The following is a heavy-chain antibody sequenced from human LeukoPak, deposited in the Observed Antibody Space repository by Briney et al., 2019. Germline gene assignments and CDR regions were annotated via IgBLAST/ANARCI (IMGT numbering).Heavy chain of an antibody. CDR1: RYTFTGYY. Sequence: ASVKVSFKASRYTFTGYYMHWVRQAPGQGLKWMGRINPNSVSTNYAQKFQCRVTMTRDTSISTAYMELSRLRSDDTAVYYCARSLSPHQNNYYDSSGYEGDYWGQGTLVTVSS. V-gene: IGHV1-2*06. CDR2: INPNSVST. J-gene: IGHJ4*02. CDR3: ARSLSPHQNNYYDSSGYEGDY. D-gene: IGHD3-22*01.